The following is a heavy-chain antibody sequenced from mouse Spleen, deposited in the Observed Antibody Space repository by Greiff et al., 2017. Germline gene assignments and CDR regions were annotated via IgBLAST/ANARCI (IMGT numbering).Heavy chain of an antibody. CDR1: GYTFTSYW. J-gene: IGHJ1*01. CDR2: IDPNSGGT. D-gene: IGHD2-4*01. CDR3: AREKGYDYDLWYFDV. V-gene: IGHV1-72*01. Sequence: QVQLQQSGAELVKPGASVKLSCKASGYTFTSYWMHWVKQRPGRGLEWIGRIDPNSGGTKYNEKFKSKATLTVDKPSSTAYMQLSSLTSEDSAVYYCAREKGYDYDLWYFDVWGAGTTVTVSS.